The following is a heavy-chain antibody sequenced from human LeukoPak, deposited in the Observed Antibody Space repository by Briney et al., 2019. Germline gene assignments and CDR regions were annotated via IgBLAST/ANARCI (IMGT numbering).Heavy chain of an antibody. CDR3: ARADYDFWSGYYSYYFDY. Sequence: GASVKVSCKASGCTFTSYGISWVRQAPGQGLEWMGWISAYNGNTNYAQKLQGRVTMTTDTSTSTAYMELRSLRSDDTAVYYCARADYDFWSGYYSYYFDYWGQGTLVTVSS. J-gene: IGHJ4*02. V-gene: IGHV1-18*01. CDR2: ISAYNGNT. CDR1: GCTFTSYG. D-gene: IGHD3-3*01.